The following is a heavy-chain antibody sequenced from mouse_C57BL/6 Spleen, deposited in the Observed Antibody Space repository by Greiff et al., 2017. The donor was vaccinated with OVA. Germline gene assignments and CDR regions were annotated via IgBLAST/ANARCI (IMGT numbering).Heavy chain of an antibody. CDR3: ARVPYGSRGAD. CDR1: GYTFTDYN. V-gene: IGHV1-18*01. D-gene: IGHD1-1*01. J-gene: IGHJ3*01. Sequence: EVQVVESGPELVKPGASVKIPCKASGYTFTDYNMDWVKQSHGKSLEWIGDINPNNGGTIYNQKFKGKATLTVDKSSSTAYMELRSLTSEDTAVYYCARVPYGSRGADWGQGTLVTVSA. CDR2: INPNNGGT.